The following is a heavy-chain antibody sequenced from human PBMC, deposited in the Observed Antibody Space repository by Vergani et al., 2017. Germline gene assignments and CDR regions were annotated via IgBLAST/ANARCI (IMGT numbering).Heavy chain of an antibody. J-gene: IGHJ5*02. V-gene: IGHV3-23*01. CDR2: ISGSGGST. CDR1: GFTFSSYA. CDR3: VDDPTVTTTDGNWFDP. Sequence: EVQLLESGGGLVQPGGSLRLSCAASGFTFSSYAMSWVRQAPGKGLEWVSAISGSGGSTYYADSVKGRFTISRGNSKNTLYLQMNSLRAEDTALYDCVDDPTVTTTDGNWFDPWGQGTLVTVSS. D-gene: IGHD4-17*01.